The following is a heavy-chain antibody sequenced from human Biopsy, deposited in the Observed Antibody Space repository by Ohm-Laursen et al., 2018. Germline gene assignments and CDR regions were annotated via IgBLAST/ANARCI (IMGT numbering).Heavy chain of an antibody. CDR1: GYSFTNYY. CDR3: ARGPRGLVAITATAYYFDF. V-gene: IGHV1-46*01. CDR2: INPNNDNT. Sequence: ASVKVSCKASGYSFTNYYLHWVRQAPGQGLQWMGRINPNNDNTVYAQQFQGRVTMTKDTSTSTVYIDLSSLTFDDSAVYYCARGPRGLVAITATAYYFDFWGQGNLVTVSS. D-gene: IGHD1-20*01. J-gene: IGHJ4*02.